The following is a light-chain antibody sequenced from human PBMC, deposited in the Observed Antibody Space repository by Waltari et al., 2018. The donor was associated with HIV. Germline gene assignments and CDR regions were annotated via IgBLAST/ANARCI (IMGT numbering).Light chain of an antibody. V-gene: IGLV2-8*01. CDR3: SSYAPTNNFYVL. CDR2: EVT. J-gene: IGLJ2*01. CDR1: SSDIGGYNY. Sequence: HSALTQPPSASGSPGQSVTISCTGTSSDIGGYNYVSWYQQHPGKAPKLIMTEVTKRPSGVPDRFSGSKSGNTASLTVSGLQAEDEAHYYCSSYAPTNNFYVLFGGGTALTVL.